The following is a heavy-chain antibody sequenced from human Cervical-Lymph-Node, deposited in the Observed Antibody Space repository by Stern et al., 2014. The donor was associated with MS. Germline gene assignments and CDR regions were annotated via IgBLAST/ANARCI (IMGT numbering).Heavy chain of an antibody. D-gene: IGHD6-13*01. Sequence: QMQLVQYGAEVTKPGSSVKVSCKASGGTFSKFTSSWVRQAPGQGLEWMGGIFPVFGTPTYAQEFRGRVTITADVSTSTVYMELSSLRSDDTAVYYCALSSETSDRWYSLGYDLWGQGTLVTVSS. V-gene: IGHV1-69*01. CDR1: GGTFSKFT. J-gene: IGHJ5*02. CDR3: ALSSETSDRWYSLGYDL. CDR2: IFPVFGTP.